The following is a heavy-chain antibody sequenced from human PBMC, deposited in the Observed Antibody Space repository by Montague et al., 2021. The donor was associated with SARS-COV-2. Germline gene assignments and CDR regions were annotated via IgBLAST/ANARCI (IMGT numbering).Heavy chain of an antibody. V-gene: IGHV3-21*01. Sequence: SLRLSCAASGFTFRSYTMSWVRQSPGMGLEWVSFTSSSSSSIYYADSLKGRFTISRDNAKNSLYLQMNSLRVEDTAVYYCVRGGACSGGKCNGGARDWGQGTLVTVSS. CDR3: VRGGACSGGKCNGGARD. D-gene: IGHD2-15*01. CDR1: GFTFRSYT. CDR2: TSSSSSSI. J-gene: IGHJ4*02.